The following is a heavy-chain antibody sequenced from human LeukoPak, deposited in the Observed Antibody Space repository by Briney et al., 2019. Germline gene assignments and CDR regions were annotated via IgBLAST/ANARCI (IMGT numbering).Heavy chain of an antibody. Sequence: PGGSLRLSCAASGFTFSSYGMHWVRQAPGKGREWVGFIQFDGSHIFYTDSVRGSFTLSRDHSKKALYLQMTSLSAEDKVVFYCAKTSHQLLSSKLDDWGQGSLVTVSS. CDR2: IQFDGSHI. CDR3: AKTSHQLLSSKLDD. CDR1: GFTFSSYG. D-gene: IGHD1-7*01. J-gene: IGHJ4*02. V-gene: IGHV3-30*02.